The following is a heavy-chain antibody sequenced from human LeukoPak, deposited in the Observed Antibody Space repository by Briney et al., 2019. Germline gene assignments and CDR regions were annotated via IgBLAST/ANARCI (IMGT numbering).Heavy chain of an antibody. J-gene: IGHJ4*02. CDR3: ARDQLKTGSYFDC. V-gene: IGHV3-21*01. CDR2: ISSSSSYM. Sequence: GGALRLSCAASGFTFSSYSMNWVRQAPGKGVEWVSSISSSSSYMYYAHSVKGRFTISRDNAKNSLYLQMNSLRAEDTAVYYCARDQLKTGSYFDCWGQGTLVTVSS. D-gene: IGHD3-10*01. CDR1: GFTFSSYS.